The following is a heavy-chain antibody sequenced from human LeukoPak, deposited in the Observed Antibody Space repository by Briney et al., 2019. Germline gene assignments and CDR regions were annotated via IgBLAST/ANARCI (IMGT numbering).Heavy chain of an antibody. CDR3: ARDFTPEWFDIH. J-gene: IGHJ4*02. V-gene: IGHV3-73*01. CDR2: IRGKADNDAT. Sequence: GGSLRLSCAASGFTFSGSVLLWVRQASGRGLEWVGRIRGKADNDATAYAASVKGRFTISRDDSRNTVYLQMNSLRADDTAVYYCARDFTPEWFDIHWGQGTLVTVS. CDR1: GFTFSGSV. D-gene: IGHD3-3*01.